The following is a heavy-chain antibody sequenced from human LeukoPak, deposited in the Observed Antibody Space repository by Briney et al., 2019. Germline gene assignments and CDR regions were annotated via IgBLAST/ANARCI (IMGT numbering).Heavy chain of an antibody. V-gene: IGHV4-59*01. D-gene: IGHD3-22*01. CDR1: GGSISSYY. J-gene: IGHJ4*02. CDR2: IYYSGST. Sequence: SETLSLTCTVSGGSISSYYWSWIRQPPGKGLEWIGYIYYSGSTNYNPSLKSRVTISVDTSKNQFSLKLSSVTAADTAVYYCATYYYDSSGYYYDDYWGQGTLVTVSS. CDR3: ATYYYDSSGYYYDDY.